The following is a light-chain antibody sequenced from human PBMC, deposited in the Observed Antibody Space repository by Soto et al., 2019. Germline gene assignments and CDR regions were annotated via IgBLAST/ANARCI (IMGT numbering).Light chain of an antibody. CDR1: QSVSTS. Sequence: EIVMTQSPATLSVSPGERATLSCRASQSVSTSLAWYQQKPGQAPRRLIYGASTRATGIPARFSGSGSGTEFTLTISSLQSEDFAVYDCQQYNNWPPWTFGQGTKVDIK. CDR2: GAS. CDR3: QQYNNWPPWT. V-gene: IGKV3-15*01. J-gene: IGKJ1*01.